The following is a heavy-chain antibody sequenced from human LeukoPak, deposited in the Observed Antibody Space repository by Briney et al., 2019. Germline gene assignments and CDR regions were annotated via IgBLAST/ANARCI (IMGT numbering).Heavy chain of an antibody. CDR3: ARCSSSSWYPHYYYYYGMDV. CDR2: IRYDGTTK. D-gene: IGHD6-13*01. V-gene: IGHV3-30*02. J-gene: IGHJ6*02. Sequence: GGSLRLSCAASGFTFSSYGMHWVRQAPGKGLEWVAFIRYDGTTKYYVDSVKGRFTISRDNAKNSLYLQMNSLRAEDTAVYYCARCSSSSWYPHYYYYYGMDVWGQGTTVTVSS. CDR1: GFTFSSYG.